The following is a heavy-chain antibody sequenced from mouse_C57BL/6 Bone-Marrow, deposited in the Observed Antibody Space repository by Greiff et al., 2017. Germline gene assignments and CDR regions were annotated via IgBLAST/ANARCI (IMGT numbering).Heavy chain of an antibody. V-gene: IGHV1-7*01. Sequence: VQLQQSGAELAKPGASVKLSCKASGYTFTSYWMHWVKQRPGQGLEWIGYINPSSGYTKYNQKFKDKATLTADKSSSTAYMQLSRLTSEDSAVDYCASPIYYDYLYAMDYWGQGTSVTVSS. CDR3: ASPIYYDYLYAMDY. D-gene: IGHD2-4*01. CDR2: INPSSGYT. J-gene: IGHJ4*01. CDR1: GYTFTSYW.